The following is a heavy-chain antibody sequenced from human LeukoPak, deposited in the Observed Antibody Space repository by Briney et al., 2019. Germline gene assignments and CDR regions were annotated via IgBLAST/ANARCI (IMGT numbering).Heavy chain of an antibody. CDR1: GYTFTGYY. CDR3: ARGVWELLHYGMDV. D-gene: IGHD1-26*01. CDR2: INPNSGGT. Sequence: ASVKVSCKASGYTFTGYYMHWVRQAPGQGLEWMGWINPNSGGTNYAQKFQGRVTMSVDTSKNQFSLKLSSVTAADTAVYYCARGVWELLHYGMDVWGQGTTVTVSS. J-gene: IGHJ6*02. V-gene: IGHV1-2*02.